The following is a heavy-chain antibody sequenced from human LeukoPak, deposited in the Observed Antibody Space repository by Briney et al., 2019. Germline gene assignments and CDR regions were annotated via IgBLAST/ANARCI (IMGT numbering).Heavy chain of an antibody. CDR1: GGSISSSSYY. CDR3: ARASGYSSGWYDP. J-gene: IGHJ5*02. D-gene: IGHD6-19*01. CDR2: IYYSGST. Sequence: PSETLSLTCTVSGGSISSSSYYWGWIRQPPGKGLEWIGSIYYSGSTYYNPSLKSRVTISVDTSKNQFSLKLSSVTAADTAVYYCARASGYSSGWYDPWGQGTLVIVSS. V-gene: IGHV4-39*01.